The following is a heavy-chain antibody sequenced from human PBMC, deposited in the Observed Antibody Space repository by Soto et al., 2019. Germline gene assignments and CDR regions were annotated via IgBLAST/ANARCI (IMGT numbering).Heavy chain of an antibody. CDR1: GGTFSSYA. V-gene: IGHV1-69*13. D-gene: IGHD6-19*01. CDR3: ARDPYSSGTYYFDY. Sequence: SVKVSCKASGGTFSSYAISWVRQAPGQGLEWMGGIIPIFGTANYAQKFQGRATITADESTSTAYMELSSLRSEDTAVYYCARDPYSSGTYYFDYWGQGTLVTVSS. J-gene: IGHJ4*02. CDR2: IIPIFGTA.